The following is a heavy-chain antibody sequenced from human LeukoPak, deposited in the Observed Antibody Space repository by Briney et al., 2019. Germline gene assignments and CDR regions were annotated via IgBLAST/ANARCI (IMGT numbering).Heavy chain of an antibody. D-gene: IGHD5-18*01. CDR2: IYYTGST. CDR3: ARALDTAMPNFDY. V-gene: IGHV4-59*01. J-gene: IGHJ4*02. Sequence: SETLSLTCTVSGGSISTYYWSWIRQPPGKGLEWIGYIYYTGSTNYNPSLQSRVTISVDTSKNQFSLKLSSVTAADTAVYYCARALDTAMPNFDYWGQGTLVTVSS. CDR1: GGSISTYY.